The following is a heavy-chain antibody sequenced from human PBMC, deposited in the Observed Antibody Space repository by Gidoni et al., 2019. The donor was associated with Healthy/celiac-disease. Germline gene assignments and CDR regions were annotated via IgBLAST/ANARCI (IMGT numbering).Heavy chain of an antibody. V-gene: IGHV1-18*01. CDR1: GYTFTSYG. CDR2: ISAYNGNT. Sequence: QVQLVQSGAEGKKPGASVKVSCKAAGYTFTSYGISWVRQAPGQGLEWMGWISAYNGNTNYAQQLQGRVTMTTDTSTSTAYMELRSLRSDDTAVYYCARLMGVGGQLEHSDYWGQGTLVTVSS. D-gene: IGHD1-1*01. J-gene: IGHJ4*02. CDR3: ARLMGVGGQLEHSDY.